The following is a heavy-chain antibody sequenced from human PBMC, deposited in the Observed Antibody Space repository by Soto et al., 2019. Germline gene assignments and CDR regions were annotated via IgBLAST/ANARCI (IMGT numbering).Heavy chain of an antibody. CDR3: VRDSRTGCSSINCYMH. J-gene: IGHJ4*02. Sequence: QLRESSPGLVQPSETLSLTCDVSGDSLSNNHWWSWVRQAPGKGLEWIGEIWHTGRPNYNPSLKSRVAISLDKSKNQFSLRLSSVTDADTAVYYCVRDSRTGCSSINCYMHWGQGTLVTVSS. CDR1: GDSLSNNHW. V-gene: IGHV4-4*02. D-gene: IGHD2-15*01. CDR2: IWHTGRP.